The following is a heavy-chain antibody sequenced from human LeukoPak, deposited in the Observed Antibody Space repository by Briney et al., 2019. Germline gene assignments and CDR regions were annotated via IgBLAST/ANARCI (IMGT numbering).Heavy chain of an antibody. CDR2: ISGGSRSI. CDR3: VRERSVKARQEGGHRYYYYMDV. V-gene: IGHV3-21*04. CDR1: KFIFGNYT. D-gene: IGHD6-6*01. J-gene: IGHJ6*03. Sequence: GGSPRLSCAASKFIFGNYTMNWVRQAPGKGLEWVSSISGGSRSIYYADSVKGRFTTSRDNAKDSLSLQMNSLRAEDTGVYYCVRERSVKARQEGGHRYYYYMDVWGNGTTVTVSS.